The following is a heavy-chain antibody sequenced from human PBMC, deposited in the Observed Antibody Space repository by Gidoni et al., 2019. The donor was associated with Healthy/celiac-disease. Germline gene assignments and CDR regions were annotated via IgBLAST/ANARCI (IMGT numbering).Heavy chain of an antibody. J-gene: IGHJ6*02. D-gene: IGHD3-10*01. CDR3: ARRRDGMDV. Sequence: EVQLVESGGGLVQPGRSLRLSCAASGFTFDDYAMHWVRQAPGKGLEWVSGISWNSGSIGYADSVKGRFTISRDNAKNSLYLQMNSLRAEDTALYYCARRRDGMDVWGQGTTVTVSS. CDR2: ISWNSGSI. V-gene: IGHV3-9*01. CDR1: GFTFDDYA.